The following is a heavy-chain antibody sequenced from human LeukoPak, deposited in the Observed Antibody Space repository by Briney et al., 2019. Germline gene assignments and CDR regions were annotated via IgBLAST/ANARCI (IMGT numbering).Heavy chain of an antibody. CDR1: GYTFTDYW. J-gene: IGHJ4*02. V-gene: IGHV5-51*01. CDR2: IYPGDSET. D-gene: IGHD6-19*01. Sequence: GESLKISCQASGYTFTDYWIAWVRQMPGKGLEWMGIIYPGDSETRYSPSFQGQVSISVDRSISTAYLRWSSLEASDTALYYCARPLSGGYSSGHFYYWGQGTLVTVSS. CDR3: ARPLSGGYSSGHFYY.